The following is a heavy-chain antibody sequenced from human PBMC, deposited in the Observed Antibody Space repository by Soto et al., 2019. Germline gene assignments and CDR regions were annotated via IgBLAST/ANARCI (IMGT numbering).Heavy chain of an antibody. CDR3: ASRALYGMDV. J-gene: IGHJ6*02. CDR2: IYYSGST. Sequence: SETLSLTCTVSGGSISSSSYYWGWIRQPPGKGLEWIGSIYYSGSTYYNPSLKSRVTISVDTSKNQFSLKLSSVTAADTAVYYCASRALYGMDVWGQGTTVTVS. V-gene: IGHV4-39*01. CDR1: GGSISSSSYY. D-gene: IGHD3-10*01.